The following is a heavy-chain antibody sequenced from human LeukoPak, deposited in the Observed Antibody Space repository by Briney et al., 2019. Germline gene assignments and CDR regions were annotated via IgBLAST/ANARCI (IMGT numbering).Heavy chain of an antibody. D-gene: IGHD2-2*02. Sequence: GGSLRLSCAASGFTFSSYSMNWVRQAPGKGLEWVSSISSSSSYIYYADSVKGRFTISRDNAKNSLYLQMNSLRAEDTAVYYCARGRGYCSSTSCYTGHYYYYYMGVWGKGTTVTVSS. CDR3: ARGRGYCSSTSCYTGHYYYYYMGV. CDR2: ISSSSSYI. CDR1: GFTFSSYS. V-gene: IGHV3-21*01. J-gene: IGHJ6*03.